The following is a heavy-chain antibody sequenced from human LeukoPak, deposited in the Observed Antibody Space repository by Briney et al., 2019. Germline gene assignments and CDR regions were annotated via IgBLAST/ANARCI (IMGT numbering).Heavy chain of an antibody. D-gene: IGHD5-24*01. CDR2: INPNSGGA. J-gene: IGHJ1*01. Sequence: ASVKVSCKASGYTFTGYYLHWVRQAPGQGLEWMGWINPNSGGANYAQKFQGRVTITRNTSISTAYMELSSLRSEDTAVYYCARGPWRWLQAGFQHWGQGTLVTVSS. V-gene: IGHV1-2*02. CDR3: ARGPWRWLQAGFQH. CDR1: GYTFTGYY.